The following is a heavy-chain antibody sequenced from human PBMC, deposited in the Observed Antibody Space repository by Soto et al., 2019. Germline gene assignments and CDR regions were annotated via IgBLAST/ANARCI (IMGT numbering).Heavy chain of an antibody. CDR3: ARGRRPPLWFGVSYFDY. D-gene: IGHD3-10*01. J-gene: IGHJ4*02. Sequence: QVQLQESGPGLVKPSQTLSLTCTVSGGSISSGGYYWSWIRQHPGKGLEWIGYIYYSGSTYYNPSLKSRVTISVATSKHQFSLKLSSVTAADTAVYYCARGRRPPLWFGVSYFDYWGQGTLVTVSS. CDR2: IYYSGST. CDR1: GGSISSGGYY. V-gene: IGHV4-31*03.